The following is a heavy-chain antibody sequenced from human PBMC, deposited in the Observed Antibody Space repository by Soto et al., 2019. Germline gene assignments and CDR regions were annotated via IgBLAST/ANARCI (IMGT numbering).Heavy chain of an antibody. V-gene: IGHV3-30*18. J-gene: IGHJ6*03. D-gene: IGHD6-6*01. Sequence: GSLRLSCAASGFTFISYGMHWVRQAPGKGLEWVAVISYDGSNKYYADSVKGRFTISRDNSKNTLYLQMNSLRAEDTAVYYCAKDAKEIAARPDYYYYYMDVWGKGTTVTVSS. CDR2: ISYDGSNK. CDR3: AKDAKEIAARPDYYYYYMDV. CDR1: GFTFISYG.